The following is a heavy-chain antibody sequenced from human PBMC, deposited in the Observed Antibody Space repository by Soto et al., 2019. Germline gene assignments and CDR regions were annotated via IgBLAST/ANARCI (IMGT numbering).Heavy chain of an antibody. J-gene: IGHJ6*03. V-gene: IGHV3-74*01. CDR3: ARNDFWSVYYYYMDV. Sequence: GGSLRLSCAASGFTFSSYWMHWVRQAPGKGLVWVSRINSDGSSTSYADSVKGRFTISRDNAKNTLYLQMNSLRAEDTAVYYCARNDFWSVYYYYMDVWGKGTTVTVSS. D-gene: IGHD3-3*01. CDR1: GFTFSSYW. CDR2: INSDGSST.